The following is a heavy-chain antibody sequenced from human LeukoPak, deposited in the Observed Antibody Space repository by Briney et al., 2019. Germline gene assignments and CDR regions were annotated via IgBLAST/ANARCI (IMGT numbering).Heavy chain of an antibody. CDR1: GFTFSSYG. Sequence: PGRSLRLSCAASGFTFSSYGMHWVRQAPGKGLEWVAVISYDGSNKYYADSVKGRITISRDNSKNTLYLQMNSLRAEDTAVYYCAKGPLTVTFYFDYWGQGTLVTVSS. V-gene: IGHV3-30*18. CDR3: AKGPLTVTFYFDY. CDR2: ISYDGSNK. D-gene: IGHD4-17*01. J-gene: IGHJ4*02.